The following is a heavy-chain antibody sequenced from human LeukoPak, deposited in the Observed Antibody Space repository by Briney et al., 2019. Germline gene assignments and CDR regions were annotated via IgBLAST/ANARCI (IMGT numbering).Heavy chain of an antibody. D-gene: IGHD3-10*01. Sequence: ASVKVSCKTSGYTFSAFYMHWVRQAPGQGPEWMGWINPDSGGSEYGQKFQGRVTFTSDTSSTTIYMEVRSLKSDDTAVYYCARDRLLWFGFGRGKDAFDIWGQGTMVTVSS. J-gene: IGHJ3*02. CDR3: ARDRLLWFGFGRGKDAFDI. V-gene: IGHV1-2*02. CDR2: INPDSGGS. CDR1: GYTFSAFY.